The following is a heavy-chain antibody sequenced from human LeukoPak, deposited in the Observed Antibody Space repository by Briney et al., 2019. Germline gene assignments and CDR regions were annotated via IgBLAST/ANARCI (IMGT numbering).Heavy chain of an antibody. J-gene: IGHJ3*02. CDR1: GGSFSGYY. CDR3: ARWRRRAAGAFDI. V-gene: IGHV4-34*01. CDR2: INHSGST. Sequence: SETLSLTCAVYGGSFSGYYWSWIRQPPGKGLEWIGEINHSGSTNHNPSLKSRVTISVDTSKNQFSLKLSSVTAADTAVYYCARWRRRAAGAFDIWGQGTMVTVSS. D-gene: IGHD6-13*01.